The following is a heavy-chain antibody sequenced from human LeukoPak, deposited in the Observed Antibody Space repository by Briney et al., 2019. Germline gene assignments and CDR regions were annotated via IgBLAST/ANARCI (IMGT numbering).Heavy chain of an antibody. Sequence: KASETLSLTCTVSGGSISNSFYYWGWLRQPPGKGLEWMGYIYYSGSTNYNPSLKSRVTISVDTSKNQFSLKLSSVTAADTAVYYCARGQRLWFGEPHFDYWGQGTLVTVSS. D-gene: IGHD3-10*01. J-gene: IGHJ4*02. CDR1: GGSISNSFYY. CDR2: IYYSGST. V-gene: IGHV4-61*05. CDR3: ARGQRLWFGEPHFDY.